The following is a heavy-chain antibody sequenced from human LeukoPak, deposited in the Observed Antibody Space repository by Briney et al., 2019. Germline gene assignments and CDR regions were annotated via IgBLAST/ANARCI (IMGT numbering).Heavy chain of an antibody. CDR1: GFTFSVYA. J-gene: IGHJ4*02. V-gene: IGHV3-23*01. Sequence: GGSLRLSCAASGFTFSVYAMSWVRQAPGKGLEWVSGIGSDGSTHYAESVKGRFAVSRDNSKSTLYLQMNSLRAEDTALYYCASHDYGDYGTFKFWGQGTLVTVPS. CDR2: IGSDGST. CDR3: ASHDYGDYGTFKF. D-gene: IGHD4-17*01.